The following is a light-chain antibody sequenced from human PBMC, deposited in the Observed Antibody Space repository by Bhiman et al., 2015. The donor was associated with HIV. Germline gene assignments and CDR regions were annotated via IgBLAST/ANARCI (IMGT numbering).Light chain of an antibody. CDR1: SSNIGAGYD. Sequence: QSVLTQPPSVSGAPGQRVTISCTGSSSNIGAGYDVNWYQQLPGTAPKLLIYSNNQRPSGVPDRFSGSKSGTSASLAISGLQSEDEADYYCAAWDDSLNGLVFGGGTKLTVL. J-gene: IGLJ3*02. CDR3: AAWDDSLNGLV. V-gene: IGLV1-44*01. CDR2: SNN.